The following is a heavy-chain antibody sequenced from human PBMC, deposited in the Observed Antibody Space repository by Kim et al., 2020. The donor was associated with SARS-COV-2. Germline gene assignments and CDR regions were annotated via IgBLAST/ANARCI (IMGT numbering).Heavy chain of an antibody. V-gene: IGHV1-18*01. CDR1: GYTFTSYG. D-gene: IGHD6-13*01. CDR3: ARDGGIAAADPYYYYYGMDV. J-gene: IGHJ6*02. Sequence: ASVKVSCKASGYTFTSYGISWVRQAPGQGLEWMGWISAYNGNTNYAQKLQGRVTMTTDTSTSTAYMELRSLRSDDTAVYYCARDGGIAAADPYYYYYGMDVWGQGTTVTVSS. CDR2: ISAYNGNT.